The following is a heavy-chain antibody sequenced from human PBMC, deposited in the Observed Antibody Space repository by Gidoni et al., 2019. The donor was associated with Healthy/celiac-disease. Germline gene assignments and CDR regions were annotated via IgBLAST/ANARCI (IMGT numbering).Heavy chain of an antibody. CDR1: GFTFDDYA. CDR2: ISWNSGSI. V-gene: IGHV3-9*01. CDR3: AKDTRVRGVYYYYGMDV. D-gene: IGHD3-10*01. Sequence: EVQLVESGGGLVQPGRSLRLSCAASGFTFDDYAMHLVRQAPGKGLEWVSGISWNSGSIGYADSVKCRFTISRDNAKNSLYLQMNSLRAEDTALYYCAKDTRVRGVYYYYGMDVWGQGTTVTVSS. J-gene: IGHJ6*02.